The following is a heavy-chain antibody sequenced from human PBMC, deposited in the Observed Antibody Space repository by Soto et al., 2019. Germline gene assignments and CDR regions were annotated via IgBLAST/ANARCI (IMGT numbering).Heavy chain of an antibody. D-gene: IGHD3-3*01. CDR3: ARTYDFWSPDAFDI. Sequence: GGSLRLSCAASGFTVSSNYMSWVRQAPGKGLEWVSVIYSGGSTYYADSVKGRFTISRDNSKNTLYLQMNSLRAEDTAVYYCARTYDFWSPDAFDIWGQGTMVTVSS. CDR1: GFTVSSNY. J-gene: IGHJ3*02. V-gene: IGHV3-53*01. CDR2: IYSGGST.